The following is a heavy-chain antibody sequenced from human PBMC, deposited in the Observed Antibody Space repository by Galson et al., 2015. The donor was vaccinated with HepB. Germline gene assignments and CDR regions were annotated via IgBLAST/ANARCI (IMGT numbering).Heavy chain of an antibody. Sequence: SLRLSCAASGFTFSSYATHWVRQAPGKGLEWVAVISYDGSNKYYADSVKGRFTISRDNSKNTLYLQMNSLRAEDTAVYYCASGEATWIQLSSPPAYGMDVWGQGTTVTVSS. CDR1: GFTFSSYA. V-gene: IGHV3-30-3*01. CDR3: ASGEATWIQLSSPPAYGMDV. D-gene: IGHD5-18*01. J-gene: IGHJ6*02. CDR2: ISYDGSNK.